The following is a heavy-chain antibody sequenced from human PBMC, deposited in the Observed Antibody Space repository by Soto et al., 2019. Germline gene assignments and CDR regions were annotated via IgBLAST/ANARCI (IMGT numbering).Heavy chain of an antibody. Sequence: QVQLQESGPGLVKPSQTLSLTCTVSGGSISSGDYYWSWIRQPPGTGLEWIGYIYYSGSTYYNPSLESRVTISVETSKNQVSLKLSSVTAADTAVYYCARADSSGYSYFAYWGQGSLVTVSS. V-gene: IGHV4-30-4*01. CDR1: GGSISSGDYY. CDR2: IYYSGST. CDR3: ARADSSGYSYFAY. D-gene: IGHD3-22*01. J-gene: IGHJ4*02.